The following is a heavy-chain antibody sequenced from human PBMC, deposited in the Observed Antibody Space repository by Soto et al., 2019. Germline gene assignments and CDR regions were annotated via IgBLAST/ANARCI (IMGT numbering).Heavy chain of an antibody. CDR1: GFTVSSNY. Sequence: EVQLVESGGGLIQPGGSLRLSCAASGFTVSSNYMSWVRQAPGKGLEWVSVIYSGGSTYYADSVKGRFTISRDNSKNTLYLQMNSLRAEDTAVYYCAREGRVVVARHYYGMDVWGQGTTVTVSS. CDR2: IYSGGST. V-gene: IGHV3-53*01. D-gene: IGHD2-15*01. J-gene: IGHJ6*02. CDR3: AREGRVVVARHYYGMDV.